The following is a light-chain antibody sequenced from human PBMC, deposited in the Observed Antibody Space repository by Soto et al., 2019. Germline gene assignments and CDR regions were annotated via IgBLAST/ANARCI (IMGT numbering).Light chain of an antibody. Sequence: EIVLTQSPGTLSLSPGERATLSCRASQSVSSSYLAWYQQKPGQAPRLLIYGASSRATGIPGRFSGSGSGTDFPLTISRLEPEDFAVYYCQQYDSSPLTFGGGTKVEIK. J-gene: IGKJ4*01. CDR2: GAS. CDR3: QQYDSSPLT. V-gene: IGKV3-20*01. CDR1: QSVSSSY.